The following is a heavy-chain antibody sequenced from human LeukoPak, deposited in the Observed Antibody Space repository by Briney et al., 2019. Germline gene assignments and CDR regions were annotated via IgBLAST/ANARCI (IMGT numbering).Heavy chain of an antibody. CDR2: ISGTGGST. V-gene: IGHV3-23*01. J-gene: IGHJ5*02. D-gene: IGHD6-19*01. Sequence: PGGSLRLSCAASGFTFSNYAMSWVRQAPGKGLEWVSAISGTGGSTYYADSVKGRFTISRDNSKNTLYLQMNSLKAEDTAVYYCARSYGGYSSGVGLNWFDPWGQGTLVTVSS. CDR1: GFTFSNYA. CDR3: ARSYGGYSSGVGLNWFDP.